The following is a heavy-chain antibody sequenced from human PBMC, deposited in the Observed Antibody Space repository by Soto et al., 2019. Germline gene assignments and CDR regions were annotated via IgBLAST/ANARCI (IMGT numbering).Heavy chain of an antibody. Sequence: PGGSLRLSCAASGFTFDVYAMHWVRQAPGKGLEWVSGISWNSGSIGYADSVKGRFTISRDNAKNSLYLQMNSLRAEDTALYYCAKDIGSSSWYANYYYMDVRGKGTTVTVSS. D-gene: IGHD6-13*01. CDR2: ISWNSGSI. CDR1: GFTFDVYA. J-gene: IGHJ6*03. CDR3: AKDIGSSSWYANYYYMDV. V-gene: IGHV3-9*01.